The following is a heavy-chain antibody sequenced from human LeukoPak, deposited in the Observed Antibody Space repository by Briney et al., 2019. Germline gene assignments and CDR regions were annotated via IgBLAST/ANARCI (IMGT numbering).Heavy chain of an antibody. V-gene: IGHV4-4*02. CDR3: ARAQSVNPMIEVDDKWFDP. CDR2: IYHSGST. J-gene: IGHJ5*02. Sequence: SGTLSLTCAVSGGSISSSNWWSWVRQPPGKGLEWSGEIYHSGSTNYNPSLKSRVTISVDRSKNQFSLKLTSVTAADTAVYYCARAQSVNPMIEVDDKWFDPWGQGTLVTVSS. CDR1: GGSISSSNW. D-gene: IGHD3-22*01.